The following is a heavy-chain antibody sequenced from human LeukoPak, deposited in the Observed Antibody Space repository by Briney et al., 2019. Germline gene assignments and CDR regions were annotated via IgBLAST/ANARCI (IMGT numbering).Heavy chain of an antibody. CDR3: ARSGDGNWFDP. V-gene: IGHV1-18*01. Sequence: GASVKVSCKTSGYTFNTFGVGWVRQAPGQGLEWMGGISGYNGDTNFAEKLQGRVTMTTDTSTSTAYMELRSLRSDDTAVYYCARSGDGNWFDPWGQGTLLTVSS. CDR1: GYTFNTFG. D-gene: IGHD4-17*01. J-gene: IGHJ5*02. CDR2: ISGYNGDT.